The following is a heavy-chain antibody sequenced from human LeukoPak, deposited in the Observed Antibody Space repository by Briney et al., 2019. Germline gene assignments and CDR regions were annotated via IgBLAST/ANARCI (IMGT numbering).Heavy chain of an antibody. CDR1: GYSFTSYW. Sequence: KIGESLKISCKGSGYSFTSYWIGWVRQMPGKGLEWMGIIYPGDSDTRYSPSFQGQVTISADKSISTAYLQWSSLKASDTAMYYCARLYYYDSSGYYSPIDYWGQGTLVTVSS. D-gene: IGHD3-22*01. J-gene: IGHJ4*02. V-gene: IGHV5-51*01. CDR3: ARLYYYDSSGYYSPIDY. CDR2: IYPGDSDT.